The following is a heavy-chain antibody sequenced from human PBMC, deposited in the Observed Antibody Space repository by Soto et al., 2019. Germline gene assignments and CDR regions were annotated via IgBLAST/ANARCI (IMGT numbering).Heavy chain of an antibody. V-gene: IGHV4-30-2*01. J-gene: IGHJ4*02. D-gene: IGHD6-19*01. CDR1: GGSISSGGYS. Sequence: QLQLQESGSGLVKPSQTLALTCAVSGGSISSGGYSWSWIRQPAGKGLEWIGYIYHSGSTYYNPSLKSRVTISVDRSKNQFSLKLSSVTAADTAVYYCARAGGLGAVAADYWGRGTLVTVSS. CDR2: IYHSGST. CDR3: ARAGGLGAVAADY.